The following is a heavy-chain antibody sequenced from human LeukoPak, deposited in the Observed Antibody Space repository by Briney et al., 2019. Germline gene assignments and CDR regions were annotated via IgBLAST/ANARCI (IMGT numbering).Heavy chain of an antibody. V-gene: IGHV3-33*01. Sequence: GGSLRLSCAASGFTFSKYGMHLVRQAPGKGLEWVAIIWFDGSNENYADSVKGRFTISRDNSKNMLYLEMTSLRAEDTAVYYCATENGVYCFDFWGQGTLVTVSS. CDR3: ATENGVYCFDF. D-gene: IGHD4-17*01. J-gene: IGHJ4*02. CDR2: IWFDGSNE. CDR1: GFTFSKYG.